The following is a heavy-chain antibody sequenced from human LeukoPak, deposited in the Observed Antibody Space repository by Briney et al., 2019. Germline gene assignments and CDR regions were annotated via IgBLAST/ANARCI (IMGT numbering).Heavy chain of an antibody. Sequence: PSQTLSLTYTVSGGSISSGDYYWIWIRQPPGKALEWMGYIYYSGSTYYTPYLTRLVTISVDTSKTQFSLKLSSLTAADTAVYYCASTWAFSSGCPIEYFQHWGQGTLVTVSS. CDR3: ASTWAFSSGCPIEYFQH. CDR1: GGSISSGDYY. V-gene: IGHV4-30-4*08. CDR2: IYYSGST. D-gene: IGHD3-22*01. J-gene: IGHJ1*01.